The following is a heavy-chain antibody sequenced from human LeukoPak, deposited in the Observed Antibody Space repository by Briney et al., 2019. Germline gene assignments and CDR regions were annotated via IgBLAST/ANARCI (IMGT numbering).Heavy chain of an antibody. D-gene: IGHD4-23*01. CDR2: IIPIFGTA. Sequence: SVKVSCKASGGTFSSYAISWVRQAPGQGLEWMGGIIPIFGTANYAQKFQGRVTITADESTSTAYMELSSLRSEDTAVYYCARTYGGNSRGPYYFDYWGQGTLVTVSS. CDR1: GGTFSSYA. J-gene: IGHJ4*02. V-gene: IGHV1-69*13. CDR3: ARTYGGNSRGPYYFDY.